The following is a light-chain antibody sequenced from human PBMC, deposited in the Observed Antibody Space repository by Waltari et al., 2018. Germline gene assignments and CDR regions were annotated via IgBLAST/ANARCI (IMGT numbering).Light chain of an antibody. V-gene: IGLV7-46*01. CDR1: TGAVPSGHY. CDR2: DTS. Sequence: QAVVPQEPSLTVSPGGPVTLTCGSSTGAVPSGHYPYWFQQKPGQAPRTLIYDTSNKHSWTPARFSGSLLGGKAALTLSGAQPEDEAEYYCLLSYSGGPVVFGGGTKLTVL. J-gene: IGLJ2*01. CDR3: LLSYSGGPVV.